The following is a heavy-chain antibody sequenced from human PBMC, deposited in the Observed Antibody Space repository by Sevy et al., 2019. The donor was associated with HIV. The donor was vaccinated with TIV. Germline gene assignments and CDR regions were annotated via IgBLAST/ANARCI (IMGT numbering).Heavy chain of an antibody. CDR1: GYTFTSYY. Sequence: ASVKVSCKASGYTFTSYYMHWVRQAPGQGLEWMGIINPSGGSTSYAQKFQGRVTMTRDTSTSTVYMELSSLRSEDTAVYYCARDGYCSGGSRYSAAFDIWGQGTMVTVSS. CDR3: ARDGYCSGGSRYSAAFDI. J-gene: IGHJ3*02. D-gene: IGHD2-15*01. CDR2: INPSGGST. V-gene: IGHV1-46*01.